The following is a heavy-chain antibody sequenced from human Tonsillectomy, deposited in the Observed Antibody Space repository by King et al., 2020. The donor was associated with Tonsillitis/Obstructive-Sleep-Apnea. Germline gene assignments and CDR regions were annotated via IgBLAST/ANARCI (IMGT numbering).Heavy chain of an antibody. CDR1: GYTFTSYG. V-gene: IGHV1-18*01. Sequence: QLVQSGAEVKKPGASVKVSCKASGYTFTSYGISWGLQAPGQGLEWMGWISAYNGNTNYDQNLQGRVSMTTDTSTGTAYRTLRSLSSDETAVYYCARDSGYSYGYSFDYWGQGTLVTVSS. D-gene: IGHD5-18*01. J-gene: IGHJ4*02. CDR3: ARDSGYSYGYSFDY. CDR2: ISAYNGNT.